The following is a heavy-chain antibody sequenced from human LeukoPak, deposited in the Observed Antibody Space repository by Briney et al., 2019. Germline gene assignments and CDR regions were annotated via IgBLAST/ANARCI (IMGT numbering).Heavy chain of an antibody. V-gene: IGHV3-53*01. D-gene: IGHD6-19*01. CDR3: ARDSSSGWYHDY. CDR2: IYSGGST. CDR1: GLTVSSNY. J-gene: IGHJ4*02. Sequence: PGGSLRLSCAASGLTVSSNYMSWVRQAPGKGLEWVSVIYSGGSTYYADSVKGRFTISRDNSKNTLHLQMNSLRAEDTAVYYCARDSSSGWYHDYWGQGTLVTVSS.